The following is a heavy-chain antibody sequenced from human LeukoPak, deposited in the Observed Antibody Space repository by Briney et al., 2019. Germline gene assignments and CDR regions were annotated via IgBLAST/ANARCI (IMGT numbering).Heavy chain of an antibody. V-gene: IGHV3-74*01. CDR3: ARHINIAVAADDAFDI. CDR2: SNSDGSGA. CDR1: GFTFSNYW. D-gene: IGHD6-19*01. Sequence: GGSLRLSCVASGFTFSNYWMHWVRQAPGKGLVWVSHSNSDGSGATYADSVKGRFTISRDNAKNTLYLQMNSLRADDTAVYYCARHINIAVAADDAFDIWGQGTMVTVSS. J-gene: IGHJ3*02.